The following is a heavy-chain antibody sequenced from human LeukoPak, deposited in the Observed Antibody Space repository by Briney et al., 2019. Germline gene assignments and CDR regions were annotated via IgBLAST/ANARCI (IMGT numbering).Heavy chain of an antibody. CDR2: IYYSGST. Sequence: SQTLSLTCTVSGGSISSGDYYRSWIRQPPGKGLEWIGYIYYSGSTYYNPSLKTRVTISVDTSKNQFSLKLSSATAADTAVYYCASYLKYSSSGYYYYMDVWGKGTTVAVSS. J-gene: IGHJ6*03. D-gene: IGHD6-6*01. CDR3: ASYLKYSSSGYYYYMDV. V-gene: IGHV4-30-4*08. CDR1: GGSISSGDYY.